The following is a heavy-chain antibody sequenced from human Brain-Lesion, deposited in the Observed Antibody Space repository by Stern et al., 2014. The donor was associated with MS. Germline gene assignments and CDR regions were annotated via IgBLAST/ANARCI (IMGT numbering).Heavy chain of an antibody. J-gene: IGHJ4*02. D-gene: IGHD3-10*01. CDR1: GFTFSNSW. V-gene: IGHV3-74*02. CDR3: TILSGPYDH. Sequence: QLEESGGGLVQPGGSLRLSCAASGFTFSNSWMHWVRQAPGKGLVWVSRINRDGSTTTYADSVKGRFTISRDNAKNTLYLQMSSLRAEDTAVYYCTILSGPYDHWGQGTLVTVSS. CDR2: INRDGSTT.